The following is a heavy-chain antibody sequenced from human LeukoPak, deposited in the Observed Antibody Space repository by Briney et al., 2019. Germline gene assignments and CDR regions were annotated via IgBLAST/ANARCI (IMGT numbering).Heavy chain of an antibody. CDR2: MNPNIGNT. CDR3: ARGPRGYDILTGYYSYYYMDV. D-gene: IGHD3-9*01. CDR1: GCTFTSYD. Sequence: GASVKVSCKASGCTFTSYDINWVRQATGKGLEWMGWMNPNIGNTGYAQKFQGRVTMTRHTTIGPAYIELSSLRSEATAVYYCARGPRGYDILTGYYSYYYMDVWGKGTTVTVSS. J-gene: IGHJ6*03. V-gene: IGHV1-8*01.